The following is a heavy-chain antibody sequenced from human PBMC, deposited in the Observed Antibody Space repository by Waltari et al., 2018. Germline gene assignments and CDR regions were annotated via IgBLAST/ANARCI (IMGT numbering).Heavy chain of an antibody. CDR3: ARDWAAVADYYFDY. CDR1: GGSISSYY. V-gene: IGHV4-4*07. J-gene: IGHJ4*02. D-gene: IGHD6-19*01. Sequence: QVQLQESGPGLVKPSETLSLTCPVSGGSISSYYWRWIRQPAGKGLEWIGRISSSGSTNYNPSLRSRVTMSVDTSKNQFSLKLNSVTAADTAVYYCARDWAAVADYYFDYWGQGTLVTVSS. CDR2: ISSSGST.